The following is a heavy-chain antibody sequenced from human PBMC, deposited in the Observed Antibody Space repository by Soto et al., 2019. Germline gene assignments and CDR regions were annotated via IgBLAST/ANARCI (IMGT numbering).Heavy chain of an antibody. CDR1: GFTFSSYA. V-gene: IGHV3-23*01. CDR3: AKDSNPRYFDWLLSAIGY. D-gene: IGHD3-9*01. CDR2: ISGSGGST. J-gene: IGHJ4*02. Sequence: PGGSLRLSCAASGFTFSSYAMSWVRQAPGKGLEWVSAISGSGGSTYYADSVKGRFTISRDNSKNTLYLQMNSLRAEDTAVYYCAKDSNPRYFDWLLSAIGYWGQGTLVTVSS.